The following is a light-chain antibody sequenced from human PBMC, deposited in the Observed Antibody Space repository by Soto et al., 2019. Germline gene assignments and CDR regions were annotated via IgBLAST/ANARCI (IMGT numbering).Light chain of an antibody. J-gene: IGLJ7*01. Sequence: QSVLTQPPSASGTPGQRVTISCSGSSSNIGSNYVYWYQQLPGTAPKLLIYRNNQRPSGVPDRFSGSKSGNSASLALSGLRSEDEADYYCAAWDDSLSGWVLGGGTQLTVL. CDR2: RNN. CDR1: SSNIGSNY. V-gene: IGLV1-47*01. CDR3: AAWDDSLSGWV.